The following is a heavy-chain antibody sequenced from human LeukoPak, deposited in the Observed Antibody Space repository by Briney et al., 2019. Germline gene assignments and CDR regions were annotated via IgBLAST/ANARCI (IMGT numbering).Heavy chain of an antibody. CDR3: AKGSYYDSSGSFYFDY. J-gene: IGHJ4*02. CDR1: GFTFSNYA. D-gene: IGHD3-22*01. V-gene: IGHV3-23*01. Sequence: GGSLRLSCVASGFTFSNYAMSWVRQTPGKGLEWVSGISGSGDNTYYADSVKGRFTISRDNSKNTLYVQVNSLGTEDTAAYYCAKGSYYDSSGSFYFDYWGQGTLVTVSS. CDR2: ISGSGDNT.